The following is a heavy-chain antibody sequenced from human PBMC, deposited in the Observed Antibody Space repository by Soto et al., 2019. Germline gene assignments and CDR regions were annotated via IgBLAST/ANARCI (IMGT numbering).Heavy chain of an antibody. Sequence: QVQLVQSGAEVKKPGASVKVSCKASGYTFISNGISWVRQAPGQGLEWMGWISAYNGNTNYAQKFQGRVTMTTDTSTSTAYTELRSLRSDDTAVFYCARERALNYYYGMDVWGQGTTVTVSS. CDR3: ARERALNYYYGMDV. CDR2: ISAYNGNT. CDR1: GYTFISNG. J-gene: IGHJ6*02. V-gene: IGHV1-18*01.